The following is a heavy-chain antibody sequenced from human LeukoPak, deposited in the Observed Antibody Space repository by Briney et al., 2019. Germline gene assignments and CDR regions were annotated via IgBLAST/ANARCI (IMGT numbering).Heavy chain of an antibody. D-gene: IGHD6-13*01. CDR2: MYHNGST. CDR1: GGSINIYY. Sequence: SETLSLTCTVSGGSINIYYWSWIRQPAGKGLEWIGSMYHNGSTYYNPSLKSRVTISVDTSKNQFSLKLSSVTAADTAVYYCARRGSRWYWYFDLWGRGTLVTVSS. CDR3: ARRGSRWYWYFDL. J-gene: IGHJ2*01. V-gene: IGHV4-59*05.